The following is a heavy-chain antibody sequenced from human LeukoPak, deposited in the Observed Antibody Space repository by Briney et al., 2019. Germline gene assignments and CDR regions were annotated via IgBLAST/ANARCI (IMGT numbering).Heavy chain of an antibody. CDR1: GFTFSTYA. CDR3: ANPYCSSTSCHDAFDI. D-gene: IGHD2-2*01. V-gene: IGHV3-23*01. J-gene: IGHJ3*02. CDR2: ISGSGGST. Sequence: PGGSLRLSCAASGFTFSTYAMSWVRLAPGKGLEWVSGISGSGGSTYYADSVKGRFTSSRDNSNNTLYVQMNSLRVEDTAVYYCANPYCSSTSCHDAFDIWGQGTMVTVSS.